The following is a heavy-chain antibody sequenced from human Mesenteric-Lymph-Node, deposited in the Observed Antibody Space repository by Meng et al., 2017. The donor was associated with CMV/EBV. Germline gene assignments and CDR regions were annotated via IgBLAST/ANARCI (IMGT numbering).Heavy chain of an antibody. J-gene: IGHJ4*02. D-gene: IGHD6-19*01. CDR2: IYYSGST. CDR3: ARDHGNSAWFYY. Sequence: SETLSLTCTVSGDSISSSTYYWGWIRQPPGKGLEWIGSIYYSGSTYYNPSLKSRVTISVDTSKNQFSLKLSSVTAADTAVYYCARDHGNSAWFYYWGQGTLVTVSS. V-gene: IGHV4-39*07. CDR1: GDSISSSTYY.